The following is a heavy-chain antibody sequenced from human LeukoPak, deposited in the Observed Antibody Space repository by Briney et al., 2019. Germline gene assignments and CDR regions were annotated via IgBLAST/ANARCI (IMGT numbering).Heavy chain of an antibody. CDR3: ASSRVLRYFDWLLYDAFDI. V-gene: IGHV1-3*01. CDR1: GYTFTSYA. D-gene: IGHD3-9*01. Sequence: ASVKVSCKASGYTFTSYAMHWVRQAPGQRLEWMGWINAGNGNTKYSQKFQGRVTITRDTSASTAYMELSSLRSEDTAVYYCASSRVLRYFDWLLYDAFDIWGQGTMVTVSS. J-gene: IGHJ3*02. CDR2: INAGNGNT.